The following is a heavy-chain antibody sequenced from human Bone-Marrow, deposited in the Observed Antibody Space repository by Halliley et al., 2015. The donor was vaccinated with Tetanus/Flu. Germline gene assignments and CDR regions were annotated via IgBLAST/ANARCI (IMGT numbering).Heavy chain of an antibody. CDR2: MWFYGSDK. J-gene: IGHJ3*02. D-gene: IGHD5-12*01. Sequence: VAFMWFYGSDKSYPDSVKGRFGISRENSKNTVYLQMSSLRGGDPAFYFCAAFPPRSGFGFAIWGQGTMLTVSA. V-gene: IGHV3-33*01. CDR3: AAFPPRSGFGFAI.